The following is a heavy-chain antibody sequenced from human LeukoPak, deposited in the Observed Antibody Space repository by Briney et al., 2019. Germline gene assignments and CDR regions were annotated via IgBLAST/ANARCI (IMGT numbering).Heavy chain of an antibody. D-gene: IGHD3-3*01. V-gene: IGHV3-21*01. J-gene: IGHJ4*02. CDR2: ISSSSYI. CDR3: ARDTALYYDFWSGYYTGNFDY. CDR1: GFTFSSYS. Sequence: PGGSLRLSCAASGFTFSSYSMNWVRQAPGKGLEWVSSISSSSYIYYADSVKGRFTISRDNAKNSLYLQMNSLRAEDTAVYYCARDTALYYDFWSGYYTGNFDYWGQGTLVTVSS.